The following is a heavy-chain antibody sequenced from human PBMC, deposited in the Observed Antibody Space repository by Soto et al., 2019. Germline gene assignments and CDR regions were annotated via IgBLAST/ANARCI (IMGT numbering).Heavy chain of an antibody. J-gene: IGHJ4*02. D-gene: IGHD3-22*01. CDR3: ARAYYYDINY. Sequence: PSETLSRTCTVSGGSISSGGYYWSWIRQPPGKGLEWIGYIYYSGSTYYNPSLKSRVTISGDTSKNQFSLKPSSVTAADTAVYYCARAYYYDINYWGQGTLVTVSS. CDR1: GGSISSGGYY. V-gene: IGHV4-30-4*01. CDR2: IYYSGST.